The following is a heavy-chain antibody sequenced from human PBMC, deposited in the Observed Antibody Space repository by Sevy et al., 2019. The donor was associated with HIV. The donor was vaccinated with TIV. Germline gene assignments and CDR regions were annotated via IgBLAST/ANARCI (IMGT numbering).Heavy chain of an antibody. Sequence: ASVKVSCKASGYTFTGYYMHWVRQAPGQGLEWMGRINPNSGGTNYAQKFQGRVTMTRETSISTAYMELRRLGSDGTAVYYCARALFDWYGDFDYWGQGTLVTVSS. V-gene: IGHV1-2*06. CDR3: ARALFDWYGDFDY. D-gene: IGHD3-9*01. CDR2: INPNSGGT. J-gene: IGHJ4*02. CDR1: GYTFTGYY.